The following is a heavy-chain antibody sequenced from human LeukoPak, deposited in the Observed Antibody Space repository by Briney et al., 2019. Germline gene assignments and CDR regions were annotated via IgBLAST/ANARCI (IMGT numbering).Heavy chain of an antibody. V-gene: IGHV3-74*01. CDR3: ARDVGNFDY. Sequence: GGSLRLSCAASGFTFSNYWMHWVCQAPGKGLVWVSRINGDGISTGYADSVKGRFTVSRDNAKKTLYLQMNSLRAEDTAVYYCARDVGNFDYWGQGTLVTVSS. J-gene: IGHJ4*02. CDR2: INGDGIST. CDR1: GFTFSNYW.